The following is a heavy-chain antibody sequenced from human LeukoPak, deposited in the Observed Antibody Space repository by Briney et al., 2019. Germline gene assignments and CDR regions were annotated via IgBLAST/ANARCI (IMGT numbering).Heavy chain of an antibody. J-gene: IGHJ4*02. D-gene: IGHD3-3*01. CDR2: ISGSSST. CDR1: GFTFSSYA. V-gene: IGHV3-23*01. Sequence: QPGGSLRLSCAASGFTFSSYAMSWVRQAPGKGLEWVSAISGSSSTYYADSVKGRFTISRDNSKNTLYLQMNSLRAEDTAVYYCAKSASYYDFWSGSTCFDYWGQGTLVTVSS. CDR3: AKSASYYDFWSGSTCFDY.